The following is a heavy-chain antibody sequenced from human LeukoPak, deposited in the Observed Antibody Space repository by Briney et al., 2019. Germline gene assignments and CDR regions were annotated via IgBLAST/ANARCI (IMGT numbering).Heavy chain of an antibody. CDR2: IWYDGSNK. D-gene: IGHD2-2*01. V-gene: IGHV3-33*06. CDR1: GFTFSSYG. Sequence: GGSLRLSCAASGFTFSSYGMHWVRQAPGKGLEWVAVIWYDGSNKYYADPVKGRFTISRDNSKNTLYLQMNSLRAEDTAVYYCAKGRAQYCSSTSCYAFDYWGQGTLVTVSS. CDR3: AKGRAQYCSSTSCYAFDY. J-gene: IGHJ4*02.